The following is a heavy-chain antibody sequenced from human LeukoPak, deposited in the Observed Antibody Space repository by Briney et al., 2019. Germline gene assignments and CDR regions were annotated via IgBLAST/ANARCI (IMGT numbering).Heavy chain of an antibody. V-gene: IGHV3-53*01. CDR3: AIDLGYSYAWGY. Sequence: AGGSLRLSCAAAGFTFSSCWMRWGRQAPGKGLVWVSVIYSGGSTYYADSVKGRFTISRDNPKNTLYLQMKSLRAEDTAVYYCAIDLGYSYAWGYWGQGTLVTVSS. D-gene: IGHD5-12*01. CDR1: GFTFSSCW. CDR2: IYSGGST. J-gene: IGHJ4*02.